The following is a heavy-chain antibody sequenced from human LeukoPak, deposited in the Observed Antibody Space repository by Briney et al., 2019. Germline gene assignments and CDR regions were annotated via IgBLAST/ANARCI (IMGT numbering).Heavy chain of an antibody. CDR2: IYHSGST. J-gene: IGHJ4*02. D-gene: IGHD3-22*01. V-gene: IGHV4-59*12. CDR3: ARGRRYYDSSGRYFDF. CDR1: GGSISSYY. Sequence: SETLSLTCSVSGGSISSYYWSWIRQPPGKGLEWIGYIYHSGSTYYNPSLKSRLTISVDRSKNQFSLKLSSVTAADTAVYYCARGRRYYDSSGRYFDFWGQGTLVTVSS.